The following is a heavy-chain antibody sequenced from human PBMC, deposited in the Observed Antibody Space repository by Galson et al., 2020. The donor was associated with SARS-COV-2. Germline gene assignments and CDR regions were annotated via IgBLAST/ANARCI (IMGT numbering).Heavy chain of an antibody. Sequence: GGSLRLSCAASGFTFSNHAMNWVRQAPGQGLEWVSVISGGGVTTYYADSVKGRFTISRDNSKNTLYLQMNSLRADDTAVYYCAKDLLEGSEYFGRLDNWGQGTLVTVSS. CDR1: GFTFSNHA. CDR3: AKDLLEGSEYFGRLDN. V-gene: IGHV3-23*01. D-gene: IGHD3-9*01. J-gene: IGHJ4*02. CDR2: ISGGGVTT.